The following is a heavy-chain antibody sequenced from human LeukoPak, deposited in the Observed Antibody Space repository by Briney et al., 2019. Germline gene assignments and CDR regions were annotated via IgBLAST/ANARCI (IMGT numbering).Heavy chain of an antibody. J-gene: IGHJ2*01. D-gene: IGHD1-26*01. V-gene: IGHV3-23*01. CDR2: ISGSGGTT. Sequence: GGSLRLSCAASGFTFSNYAMSWVRQAPGKGLEWISTISGSGGTTYYADSVKGRFTISRDNSKNTLHLQMNTLRAEDTAMFYCVTSRRTGTYLEGYFDLWGRGTLVTVSS. CDR3: VTSRRTGTYLEGYFDL. CDR1: GFTFSNYA.